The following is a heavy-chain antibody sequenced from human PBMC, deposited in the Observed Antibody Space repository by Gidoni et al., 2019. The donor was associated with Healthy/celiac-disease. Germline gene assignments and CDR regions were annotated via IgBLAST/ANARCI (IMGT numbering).Heavy chain of an antibody. D-gene: IGHD3-22*01. Sequence: QVHLQESGPGLVKPSQTLSLTCTVSGGSISRGGYYWSWIRQHPGKGLEWIGYIYYSGSTYYNPSLKSRVTISVDTSKNQFSLKLSSVTAADTAVYYCAREGYYYDSSGYIGWGQGTLVTVSS. J-gene: IGHJ4*02. CDR2: IYYSGST. V-gene: IGHV4-31*03. CDR1: GGSISRGGYY. CDR3: AREGYYYDSSGYIG.